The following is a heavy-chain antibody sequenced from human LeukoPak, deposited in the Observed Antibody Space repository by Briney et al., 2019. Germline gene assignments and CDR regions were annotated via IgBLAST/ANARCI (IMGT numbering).Heavy chain of an antibody. V-gene: IGHV3-74*01. CDR1: GFTFSSYW. Sequence: GGSLRLSCAASGFTFSSYWMHWVRQAPGKGLVWVSRINSDGSSTSYADSVKGRFTISRDNAKNTLYLQMNSLRAEDTAVYYWARAGFYDYGDMLDYWGQGTLVTVSS. CDR2: INSDGSST. CDR3: ARAGFYDYGDMLDY. J-gene: IGHJ4*02. D-gene: IGHD4-17*01.